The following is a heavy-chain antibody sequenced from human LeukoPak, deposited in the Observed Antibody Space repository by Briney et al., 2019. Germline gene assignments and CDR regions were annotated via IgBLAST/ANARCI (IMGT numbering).Heavy chain of an antibody. D-gene: IGHD4-17*01. Sequence: SGGSLRLSCAASGSTFSSYSMNWVRQAPGKGLEWVSGITIGGDTTHYADSVKGRFTISRDNSKNTLYLQMNSLRDEDTAVYYCAKDSPVTTTIQGYFDYWGQGILVTVS. CDR3: AKDSPVTTTIQGYFDY. CDR1: GSTFSSYS. J-gene: IGHJ4*02. V-gene: IGHV3-23*01. CDR2: ITIGGDTT.